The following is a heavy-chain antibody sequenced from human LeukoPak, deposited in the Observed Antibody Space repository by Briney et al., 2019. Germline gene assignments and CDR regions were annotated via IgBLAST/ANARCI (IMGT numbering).Heavy chain of an antibody. Sequence: PGGSLRLSCAASGFTFSSYEMSWVRQAPGKGLEWVSYITSSGTTIYCADSVKGRFTISRDNAKNSLYLQMNSLRAEDTAVYYCAKGIVGATRSIPLDYWGQGTLVTVSS. CDR2: ITSSGTTI. CDR1: GFTFSSYE. D-gene: IGHD1-26*01. CDR3: AKGIVGATRSIPLDY. J-gene: IGHJ4*02. V-gene: IGHV3-48*03.